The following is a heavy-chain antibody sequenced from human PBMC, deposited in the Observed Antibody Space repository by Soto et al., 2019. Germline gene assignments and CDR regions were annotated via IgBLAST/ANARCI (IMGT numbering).Heavy chain of an antibody. Sequence: VQLVESGGGVVRPGGSLRLSCAASGFTFDDYGMSWVRQAPGKGLEWVSGINWNGGSTGYADSVKGRFTISRDNAKNSLYLQMNSLRAEDTALYYCARAQRGGSGWDYYYYGMDVWGQGTTVTVSS. CDR2: INWNGGST. V-gene: IGHV3-20*04. D-gene: IGHD6-19*01. J-gene: IGHJ6*02. CDR3: ARAQRGGSGWDYYYYGMDV. CDR1: GFTFDDYG.